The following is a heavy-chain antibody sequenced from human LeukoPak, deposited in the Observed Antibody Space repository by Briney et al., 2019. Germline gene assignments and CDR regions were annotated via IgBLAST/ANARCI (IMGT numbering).Heavy chain of an antibody. CDR3: ARVPYCSGGSCYPDY. V-gene: IGHV1-69*04. J-gene: IGHJ4*02. CDR2: IIPILGIA. D-gene: IGHD2-15*01. Sequence: SVKVSCKASGGTFSSYAISWVRQARGQGLEWMGRIIPILGIANYAQKFQGRVTITADKSTSTAYMELSSLRSEDTAVYYCARVPYCSGGSCYPDYWGQGTLVTVSS. CDR1: GGTFSSYA.